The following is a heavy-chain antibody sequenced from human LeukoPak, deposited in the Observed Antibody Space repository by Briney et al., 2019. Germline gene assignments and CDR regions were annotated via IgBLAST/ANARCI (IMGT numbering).Heavy chain of an antibody. J-gene: IGHJ4*02. D-gene: IGHD2-2*03. Sequence: GGSLRLSCAASGFTVSSNYMSWVRQAPGKGLEWVSVIYSGGSTYYADSVKGRFTISRDNAKNTVYLQLNSLRAEDTAVYYCARDGYLAPVIAYLDYWGQGTPVTVSS. V-gene: IGHV3-66*01. CDR3: ARDGYLAPVIAYLDY. CDR1: GFTVSSNY. CDR2: IYSGGST.